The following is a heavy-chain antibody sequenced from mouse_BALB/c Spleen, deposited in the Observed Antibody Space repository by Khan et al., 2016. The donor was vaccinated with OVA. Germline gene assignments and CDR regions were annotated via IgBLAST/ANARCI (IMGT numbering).Heavy chain of an antibody. D-gene: IGHD1-1*01. J-gene: IGHJ4*01. V-gene: IGHV2-9*02. CDR1: GFSLTSYG. CDR3: DGLYCYGCSFYAMDY. Sequence: QVQLKQSGPGLVAPSQSLSITCTVSGFSLTSYGVHWVRQPPGKGLEWLGVIWAGGSTNYNSALMSRLSISKDNSKSQVFLKMNSLQTDDTAMYXCDGLYCYGCSFYAMDYWGQGTSVTVSS. CDR2: IWAGGST.